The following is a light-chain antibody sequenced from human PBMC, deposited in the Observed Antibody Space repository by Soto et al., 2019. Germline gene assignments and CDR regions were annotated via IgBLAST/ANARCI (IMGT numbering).Light chain of an antibody. CDR1: QGIGNA. CDR3: QQYDSYSSGP. CDR2: DAS. Sequence: QMTQSPSSLSASVGDRVTISCRASQGIGNALGWYQQKPGKAPKVLIFDASSLKTGVPSRFSGSGSGTEFTLTISNLQPDDFATYYCQQYDSYSSGPFGQGTKVDIK. J-gene: IGKJ1*01. V-gene: IGKV1-17*02.